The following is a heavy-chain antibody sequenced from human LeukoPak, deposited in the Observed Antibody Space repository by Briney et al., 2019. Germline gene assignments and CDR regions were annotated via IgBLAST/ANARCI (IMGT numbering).Heavy chain of an antibody. Sequence: GSSVKVSCKASGGTFSSYAISWVRQAPGQGLEWMGGITPIFGTANYAQKFQGRVTITTDESTSTAYMELSSLRSEDTAVYYCARDLDGVSGYGALGYWGQGTLVTVSS. CDR1: GGTFSSYA. CDR3: ARDLDGVSGYGALGY. CDR2: ITPIFGTA. D-gene: IGHD3-22*01. V-gene: IGHV1-69*05. J-gene: IGHJ4*02.